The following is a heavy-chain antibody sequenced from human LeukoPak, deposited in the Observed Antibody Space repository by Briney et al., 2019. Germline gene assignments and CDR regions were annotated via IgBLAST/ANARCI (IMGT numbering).Heavy chain of an antibody. CDR1: GGTFSSYT. Sequence: ASVTVSCKASGGTFSSYTISWVRQAPGQGLEWMGRIIPILGIANYAQKFQGGVTITADKSTSTAYMELSSLRSEDTAVYYCARDIAARRGFDYWGQGTLVTVSS. V-gene: IGHV1-69*04. CDR3: ARDIAARRGFDY. J-gene: IGHJ4*02. D-gene: IGHD6-6*01. CDR2: IIPILGIA.